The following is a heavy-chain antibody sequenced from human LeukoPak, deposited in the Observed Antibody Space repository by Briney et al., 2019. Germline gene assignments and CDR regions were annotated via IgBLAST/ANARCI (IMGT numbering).Heavy chain of an antibody. J-gene: IGHJ4*02. V-gene: IGHV1-69*13. CDR3: ARVSGYSYGYLRYDFDY. D-gene: IGHD5-18*01. CDR2: IIPIFGTA. CDR1: GGTFSSYA. Sequence: SVKVSCKASGGTFSSYAISWVRQAPGQGLEWMGGIIPIFGTANYAQKSQGRVTITADESTSTAYMELSSLRSEDTAVYYCARVSGYSYGYLRYDFDYWGQGTLVTVSS.